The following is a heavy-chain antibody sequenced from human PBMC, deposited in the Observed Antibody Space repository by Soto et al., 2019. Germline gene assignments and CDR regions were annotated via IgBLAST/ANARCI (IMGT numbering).Heavy chain of an antibody. D-gene: IGHD4-17*01. CDR3: AKGDYGGNSHTFDI. J-gene: IGHJ3*02. Sequence: QVQLVESGGGVVQPGRSLRLSCAASGFTFSGYGMHWVRQAPGKGLEWVAVISYDGSNKYYADSVKGRLTISRDNSQNTLDLQMNSLRAEDTAGYYWAKGDYGGNSHTFDIWGQGTMVTVSS. V-gene: IGHV3-30*18. CDR2: ISYDGSNK. CDR1: GFTFSGYG.